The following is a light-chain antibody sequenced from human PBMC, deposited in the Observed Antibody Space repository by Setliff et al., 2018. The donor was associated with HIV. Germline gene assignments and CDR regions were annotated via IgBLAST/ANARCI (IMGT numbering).Light chain of an antibody. Sequence: VLTQPPSVSAAPGQKVTISCSGSSSNIGNNYVSWYQHLPGTAPKLLIYDNNKRPSGIPDRFSGSKSGTSATLGITGLQTGDEADYFCGTWDSSLSAGVFGTGTKVTVL. CDR3: GTWDSSLSAGV. J-gene: IGLJ1*01. CDR2: DNN. CDR1: SSNIGNNY. V-gene: IGLV1-51*01.